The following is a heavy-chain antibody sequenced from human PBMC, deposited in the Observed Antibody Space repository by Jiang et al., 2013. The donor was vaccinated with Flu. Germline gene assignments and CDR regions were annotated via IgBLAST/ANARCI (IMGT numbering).Heavy chain of an antibody. V-gene: IGHV3-11*04. CDR2: ISSSGSTI. CDR3: ARVMSGYEYYGMDV. D-gene: IGHD3-3*01. Sequence: YISSSGSTIYYADSVKGRFTISRDNAKNSLYLQMNSLRAEDTAVYYCARVMSGYEYYGMDVWGQGTTVTVSS. J-gene: IGHJ6*02.